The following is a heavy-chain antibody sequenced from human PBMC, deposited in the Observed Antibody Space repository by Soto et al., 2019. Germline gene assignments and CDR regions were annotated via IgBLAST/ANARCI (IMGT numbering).Heavy chain of an antibody. CDR1: DDSINSDKYY. D-gene: IGHD3-9*01. Sequence: QLQLQESGPGLVKPSETLSLTCSVSDDSINSDKYYWGWIRQPPGKGLEWIGSIYYRGNAYYNPSLQTRVTISVDRPKSQFSLKLNSVTAADSAVYFCARLEGLATTSYYFDFWGPGALVTVSS. J-gene: IGHJ4*02. CDR3: ARLEGLATTSYYFDF. CDR2: IYYRGNA. V-gene: IGHV4-39*01.